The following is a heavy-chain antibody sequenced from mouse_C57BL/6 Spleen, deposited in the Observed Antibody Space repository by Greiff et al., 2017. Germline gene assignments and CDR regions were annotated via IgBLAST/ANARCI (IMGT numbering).Heavy chain of an antibody. CDR2: IDPSDSYT. J-gene: IGHJ2*01. CDR3: ARGTTVVARYFDY. CDR1: GYTFTSYW. D-gene: IGHD1-1*01. V-gene: IGHV1-69*01. Sequence: QVQLQQPGAELVKPGASVKLSCKASGYTFTSYWMHWVKQRPGQGLEWIGEIDPSDSYTNYNQKFKGKSTLTVDKSSSTAYMQLSSLTSEDSAVYYCARGTTVVARYFDYWGQGTTLTVSS.